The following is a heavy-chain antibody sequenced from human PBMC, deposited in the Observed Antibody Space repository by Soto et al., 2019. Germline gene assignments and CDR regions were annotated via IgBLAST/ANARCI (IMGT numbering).Heavy chain of an antibody. D-gene: IGHD2-2*02. CDR2: ISYDGSNK. CDR3: ARDRKVGYCSSTSCYTRYYYGMDV. CDR1: GFTFSSYA. V-gene: IGHV3-30-3*01. Sequence: PGGSLRLSCAASGFTFSSYAMHWVRQAPGKGLEWVAVISYDGSNKYYADSVKGRFTISRDNSKNTLYLQMNSLRAEDTAVYYCARDRKVGYCSSTSCYTRYYYGMDVWGQGTTVTVSS. J-gene: IGHJ6*02.